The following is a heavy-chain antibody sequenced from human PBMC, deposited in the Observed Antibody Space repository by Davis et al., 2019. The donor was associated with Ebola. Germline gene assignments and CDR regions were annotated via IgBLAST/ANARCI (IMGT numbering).Heavy chain of an antibody. CDR1: GFTFDDYA. J-gene: IGHJ6*02. CDR3: ARSNIAARPGYYYGMDV. CDR2: ISWNSDSI. V-gene: IGHV3-9*01. D-gene: IGHD6-6*01. Sequence: GGSLRLSCAASGFTFDDYAMHWVRQTPGKGLEWVSSISWNSDSIGYADSVKGRFTISRDNAKNSLYLQMNSLRAEDTAVYYCARSNIAARPGYYYGMDVWGQGTTVTVSS.